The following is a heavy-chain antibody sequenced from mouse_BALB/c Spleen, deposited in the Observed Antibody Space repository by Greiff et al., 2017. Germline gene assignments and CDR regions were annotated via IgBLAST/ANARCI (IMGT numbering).Heavy chain of an antibody. CDR1: GFTFSSYT. J-gene: IGHJ4*01. CDR3: TRGSYGNPYYYAMDY. CDR2: ISSGGSYT. D-gene: IGHD2-1*01. Sequence: EVQRVESGGGLVKPGGSLKLSCAASGFTFSSYTMSWVRQTPEKRLEWVATISSGGSYTYYPDSVKGRFTISRDNAKNTLYLQMSSLKSEDTAMYYCTRGSYGNPYYYAMDYWGQGTSVTVSS. V-gene: IGHV5-6-4*01.